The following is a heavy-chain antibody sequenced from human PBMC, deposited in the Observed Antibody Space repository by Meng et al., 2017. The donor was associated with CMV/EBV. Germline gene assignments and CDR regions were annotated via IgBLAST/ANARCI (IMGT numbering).Heavy chain of an antibody. J-gene: IGHJ6*02. V-gene: IGHV1-18*01. CDR3: ARDGRGIWDCSSTSCYNPYYYYGMDV. D-gene: IGHD2-2*02. CDR1: GYTFTGYD. CDR2: ISAYNGNT. Sequence: ASVKVSCKASGYTFTGYDINWVRQAPGQGLEWMGWISAYNGNTNYAQKLQGRVTMTTDTSTSTAYMELRSLRSDDTAVYYCARDGRGIWDCSSTSCYNPYYYYGMDVWGQGTTVTVSS.